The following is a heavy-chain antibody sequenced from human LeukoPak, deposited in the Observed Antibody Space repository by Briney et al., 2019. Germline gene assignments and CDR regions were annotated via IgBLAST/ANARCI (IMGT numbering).Heavy chain of an antibody. CDR3: ARDRTVSFGWYFDL. CDR2: IIPIFGTA. Sequence: SVKVSCKASGGTFSSYAISWVRQAPGQGLKWMGGIIPIFGTANYAQKFQGRVTITADESTSTAYMELSSLRSEDTAVYYCARDRTVSFGWYFDLWGRGTLVTVSS. CDR1: GGTFSSYA. V-gene: IGHV1-69*13. J-gene: IGHJ2*01. D-gene: IGHD4-17*01.